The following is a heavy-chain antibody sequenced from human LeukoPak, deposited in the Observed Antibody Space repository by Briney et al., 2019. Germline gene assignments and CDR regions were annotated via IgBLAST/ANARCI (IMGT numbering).Heavy chain of an antibody. CDR2: IIPIFGTA. CDR1: GGTLSSYA. Sequence: SVKVSCKASGGTLSSYAISWVRQAPGQGLEWMGGIIPIFGTANYAQKFQGRVTITADESMSTAYMELSSLRSEDTAVYYCARDGKSLLDPFDYWGQGTLVTVSS. J-gene: IGHJ4*02. CDR3: ARDGKSLLDPFDY. D-gene: IGHD3/OR15-3a*01. V-gene: IGHV1-69*13.